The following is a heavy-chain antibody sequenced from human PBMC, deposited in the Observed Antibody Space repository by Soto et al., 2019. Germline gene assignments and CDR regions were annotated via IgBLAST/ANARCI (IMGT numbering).Heavy chain of an antibody. CDR2: ISGSGVST. CDR3: ALKGPARAFDY. D-gene: IGHD6-6*01. CDR1: GLTLSSYA. Sequence: EVQLLESGGGLVQPGGSLRVSCAASGLTLSSYAMSWVRQAPGKGLEWVSAISGSGVSTYYTDSVKGRFTISRDISKNTLYLQMNSLRAEDTAVYFCALKGPARAFDYWGQGTLVTVSP. V-gene: IGHV3-23*01. J-gene: IGHJ4*02.